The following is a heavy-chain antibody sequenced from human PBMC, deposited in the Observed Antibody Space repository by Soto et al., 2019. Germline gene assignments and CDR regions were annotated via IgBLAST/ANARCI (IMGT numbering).Heavy chain of an antibody. D-gene: IGHD6-13*01. V-gene: IGHV4-59*12. CDR3: ARGQQTERNWFDP. CDR2: IYHSGST. J-gene: IGHJ5*02. Sequence: PSETLSLTCIVSGGSISSYYWSWIRQPPGKGLEWIGYIYHSGSTNYDPSLKSRVTISVDTSKNQFSLKLSSVTAADTAVYYCARGQQTERNWFDPWGQGTLVTVSS. CDR1: GGSISSYY.